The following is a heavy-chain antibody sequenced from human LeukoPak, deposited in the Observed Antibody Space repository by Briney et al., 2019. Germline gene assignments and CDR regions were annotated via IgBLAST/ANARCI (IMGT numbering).Heavy chain of an antibody. CDR1: GFTFSNYA. Sequence: GGSLRLSCAAAGFTFSNYAMNWVRQAPGKGLEWVSAISGSGGSTYYADSVKGRFTISRDNSKNTLYLQMNSLRAEDTAVYYCAKEGLRLRLSNLPWGQGTLVTVSS. D-gene: IGHD5-12*01. CDR2: ISGSGGST. CDR3: AKEGLRLRLSNLP. V-gene: IGHV3-23*01. J-gene: IGHJ5*02.